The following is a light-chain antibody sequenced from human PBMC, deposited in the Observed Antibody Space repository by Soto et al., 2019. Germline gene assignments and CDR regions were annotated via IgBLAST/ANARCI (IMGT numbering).Light chain of an antibody. V-gene: IGKV3-20*01. J-gene: IGKJ5*01. CDR3: QQYGTSEII. CDR1: QSVSSGY. Sequence: DIVLTHSPRTLYLSPGERATLSASASQSVSSGYLAWYQQRPGQAPRLLIYGASTRATGIPDRFSGSGSGTDFTLTISRLEPEDFAVYYCQQYGTSEIIFGQGTRLEIK. CDR2: GAS.